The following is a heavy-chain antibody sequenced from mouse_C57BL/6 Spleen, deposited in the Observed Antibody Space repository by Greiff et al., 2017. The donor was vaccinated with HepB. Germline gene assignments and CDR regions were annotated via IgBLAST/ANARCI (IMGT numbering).Heavy chain of an antibody. CDR2: ISSGGSYT. Sequence: EVMLVESGGDLVKPGGSLKLSCAASGFTFSSYGMSWVRPTPDKRLEWVATISSGGSYTYYPDSVKGRFTISRDNAKNTLYLQMSSLKSEDTAMYYCARRFTTVEGWYFDVWGTGTTVTVSS. D-gene: IGHD1-1*01. V-gene: IGHV5-6*02. CDR1: GFTFSSYG. J-gene: IGHJ1*03. CDR3: ARRFTTVEGWYFDV.